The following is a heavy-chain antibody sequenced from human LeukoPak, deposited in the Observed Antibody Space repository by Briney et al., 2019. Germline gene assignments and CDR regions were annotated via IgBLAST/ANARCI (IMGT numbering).Heavy chain of an antibody. CDR1: GGSISSSSYY. D-gene: IGHD2-15*01. CDR2: IYYSGST. CDR3: ARHERHATKFVVVVAAADY. Sequence: PSETLSLTCTVSGGSISSSSYYWGWIRQPPGKGLEWIGSIYYSGSTYYNPSLKSRVTISVDTSKNQFSLKLSSVTVADTAVYYCARHERHATKFVVVVAAADYWGQGTLVTVSS. V-gene: IGHV4-39*01. J-gene: IGHJ4*02.